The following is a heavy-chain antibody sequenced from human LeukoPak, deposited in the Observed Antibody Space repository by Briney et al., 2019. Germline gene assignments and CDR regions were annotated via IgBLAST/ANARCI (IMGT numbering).Heavy chain of an antibody. J-gene: IGHJ5*02. CDR1: GGSFSGYY. CDR3: ARGRGPEHIVVVTAKSLFDP. V-gene: IGHV4-34*01. Sequence: SETLSLTCAVYGGSFSGYYWSWIRQPPGKGLEWIGEINHSGSTNYNPSLKSRVTISVDTSKNQFSLKLSSVTAADTAVYYCARGRGPEHIVVVTAKSLFDPWGQGTLVTVSS. D-gene: IGHD2-21*02. CDR2: INHSGST.